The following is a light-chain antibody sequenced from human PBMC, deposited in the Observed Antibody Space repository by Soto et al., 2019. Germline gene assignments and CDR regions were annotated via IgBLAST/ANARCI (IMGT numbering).Light chain of an antibody. Sequence: QSVLTQSPSASASLGASVKLTCTLSSGHSSYAIAWHQMQPGTGPRYLMDLNNDGSHTTGDGIPDRFSGSSSGADRYLIISSLQSEDEADYYCQTWGTGFQVFGGGTKLTVL. CDR1: SGHSSYA. CDR3: QTWGTGFQV. CDR2: LNNDGSH. J-gene: IGLJ2*01. V-gene: IGLV4-69*01.